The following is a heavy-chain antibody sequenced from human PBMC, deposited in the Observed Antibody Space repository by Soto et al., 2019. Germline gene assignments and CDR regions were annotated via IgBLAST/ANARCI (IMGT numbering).Heavy chain of an antibody. CDR2: IKQDGSEK. CDR3: ARRYYGSGSTNWFDP. Sequence: GGSLRLSCAASGFTFSSYWMSWVRQAPGKGLEWVANIKQDGSEKYYVDSVKGRFTISRDKAKNSLYLQMNSLRAEDTAVYYCARRYYGSGSTNWFDPWGQGTLVTVSS. D-gene: IGHD3-10*01. V-gene: IGHV3-7*01. CDR1: GFTFSSYW. J-gene: IGHJ5*02.